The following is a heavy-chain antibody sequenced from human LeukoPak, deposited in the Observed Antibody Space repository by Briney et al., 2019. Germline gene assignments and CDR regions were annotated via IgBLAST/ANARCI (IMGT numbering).Heavy chain of an antibody. J-gene: IGHJ4*02. D-gene: IGHD3-22*01. CDR1: GYSISSGYY. V-gene: IGHV4-38-2*02. CDR3: ARVPGYYDSSGPLDY. CDR2: IYHSGST. Sequence: PSETLSLTCTVSGYSISSGYYWGWIRQPPGKGLEWIGSIYHSGSTYYNPSLKSRVTISVDTSKNQFSLKLRSVTAADTAVYYCARVPGYYDSSGPLDYWGQGTLVTVSS.